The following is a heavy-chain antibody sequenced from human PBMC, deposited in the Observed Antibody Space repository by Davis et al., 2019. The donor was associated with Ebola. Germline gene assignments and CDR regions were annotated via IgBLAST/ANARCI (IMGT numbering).Heavy chain of an antibody. J-gene: IGHJ2*01. CDR2: ISGSGGST. D-gene: IGHD2-21*01. V-gene: IGHV3-23*01. CDR1: VITFSSYA. Sequence: PGGSLRLSCTDSVITFSSYAMTWVRQAPGKGLEWVSAISGSGGSTYYADSVKGRFTISRDNSKKTLYLQMNSLRPEDTAMYYCAKLGNEVQYIFWYFDLWGRGTPVTVSS. CDR3: AKLGNEVQYIFWYFDL.